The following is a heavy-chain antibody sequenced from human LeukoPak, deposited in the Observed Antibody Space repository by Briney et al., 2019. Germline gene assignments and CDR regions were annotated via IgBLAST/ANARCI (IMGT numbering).Heavy chain of an antibody. CDR1: GFTFSSYA. V-gene: IGHV3-23*01. D-gene: IGHD6-19*01. J-gene: IGHJ5*02. CDR3: AKDRFVRGSSGWYQNWFDP. CDR2: ISGSGGSK. Sequence: PGGSLRLSCAASGFTFSSYAMSWVRQAPGKGLEWVSAISGSGGSKYYADSVKGRFTISRDNSKNKLYLQMNSLRAEDTAVYYCAKDRFVRGSSGWYQNWFDPWGQGTLVTVSS.